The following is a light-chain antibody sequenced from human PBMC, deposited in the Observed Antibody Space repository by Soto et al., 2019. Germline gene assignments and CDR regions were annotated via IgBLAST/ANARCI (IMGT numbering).Light chain of an antibody. Sequence: EIVLTQSPGTLSLSPGERATLSCRASQSVSSSYLAWYQQKPGQAPRLLIYGASGRATGIPDRFSGSGSGTDFTLTISRLEPEDSAVYYCQQYGSSPPVTFGQGTRLEIK. V-gene: IGKV3-20*01. CDR2: GAS. CDR1: QSVSSSY. CDR3: QQYGSSPPVT. J-gene: IGKJ5*01.